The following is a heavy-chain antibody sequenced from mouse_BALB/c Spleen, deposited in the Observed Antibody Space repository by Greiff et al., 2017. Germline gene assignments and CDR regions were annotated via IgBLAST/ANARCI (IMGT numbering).Heavy chain of an antibody. CDR2: IYPSDSYT. CDR1: GYTFTSYW. Sequence: VQLQQPGAELVRPGASVKLSCKASGYTFTSYWINWVKQRPGQGLEWIGNIYPSDSYTNYNQKIKDKATLTVDKSSSTAYMQLSSPTSEDSAVYYCTRRDGYGDYWGQGTTLTVSS. D-gene: IGHD2-2*01. V-gene: IGHV1-69*02. J-gene: IGHJ2*01. CDR3: TRRDGYGDY.